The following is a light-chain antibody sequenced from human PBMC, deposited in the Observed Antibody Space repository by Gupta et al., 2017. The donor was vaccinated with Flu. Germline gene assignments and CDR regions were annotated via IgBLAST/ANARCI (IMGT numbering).Light chain of an antibody. J-gene: IGKJ1*01. CDR1: QSVSSSY. V-gene: IGKV3-20*01. CDR2: GAS. CDR3: QQYGSSPRT. Sequence: EIVLTQSPGTLSLSPGERATLSCRASQSVSSSYLARYQQKPGQAPRLLIYGASSRATGIPDRFSGSGSGTEFTLTISRLEPEDFAVYYCQQYGSSPRTFGQGTKVEIK.